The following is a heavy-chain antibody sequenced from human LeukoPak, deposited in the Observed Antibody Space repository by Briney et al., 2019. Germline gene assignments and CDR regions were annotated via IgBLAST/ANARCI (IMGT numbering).Heavy chain of an antibody. CDR2: ISGSGGST. CDR1: GFTFSSYA. V-gene: IGHV3-23*01. D-gene: IGHD3-22*01. Sequence: GGSLRLSCAASGFTFSSYAMSWVRQAPGKGLEWVSAISGSGGSTYYVDSVKGRFTISRDNSKNTLYLQMNSLRAEDTAVYYCAKDYYDSSGYYYCPGYWGQGTLVTVSS. J-gene: IGHJ4*02. CDR3: AKDYYDSSGYYYCPGY.